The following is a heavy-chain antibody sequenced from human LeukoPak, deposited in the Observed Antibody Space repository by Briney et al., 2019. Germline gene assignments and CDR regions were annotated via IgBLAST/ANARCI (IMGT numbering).Heavy chain of an antibody. J-gene: IGHJ6*02. D-gene: IGHD6-13*01. Sequence: SETLSLTCAVYGGSFSGYYWSWIRQPPGKGLEWIGEINHSGSTNYNPSLKSRVTISVDTSKNQFSLKLSSVTAADTAVYYCAGGPAAAVHYYYGMDVWGQGTTVPVSS. CDR2: INHSGST. CDR3: AGGPAAAVHYYYGMDV. V-gene: IGHV4-34*01. CDR1: GGSFSGYY.